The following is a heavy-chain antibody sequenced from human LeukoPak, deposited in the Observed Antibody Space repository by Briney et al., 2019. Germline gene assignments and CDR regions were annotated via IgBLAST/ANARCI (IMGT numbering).Heavy chain of an antibody. V-gene: IGHV3-21*04. Sequence: GGSLRLSCAASGFTFSSYSMNWVRQAPGKGLEWVSSISSSSSYIYYADSVKGRFTISRDNAKNSLYLQMNSLRAEDTALYYCVQSGSFYFPFDYWGHGTLVTVSS. D-gene: IGHD1-26*01. CDR3: VQSGSFYFPFDY. CDR1: GFTFSSYS. J-gene: IGHJ4*01. CDR2: ISSSSSYI.